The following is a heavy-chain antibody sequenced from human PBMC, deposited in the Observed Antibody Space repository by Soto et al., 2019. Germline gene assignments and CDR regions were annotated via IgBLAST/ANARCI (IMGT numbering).Heavy chain of an antibody. D-gene: IGHD3-9*01. CDR1: GFTFDDYA. Sequence: GGSLRLSCAASGFTFDDYAMHWVRQAPGKGLEWVSGISWNSGSIGYADSVKGRFTISRDNAKNSLYLQMNSLRAEDTALYYCAKGHGYYDILTGYYFDYWGQGTLVTVSS. J-gene: IGHJ4*02. V-gene: IGHV3-9*01. CDR3: AKGHGYYDILTGYYFDY. CDR2: ISWNSGSI.